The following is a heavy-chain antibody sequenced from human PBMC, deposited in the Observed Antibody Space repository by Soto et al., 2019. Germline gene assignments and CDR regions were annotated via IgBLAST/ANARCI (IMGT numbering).Heavy chain of an antibody. CDR2: ISGSGGST. Sequence: EVQLLESGGALVNPGGSLGLSFEALDLTFAAIALTWVAQAPGKGLGWASVISGSGGSTYYADSVKGRFTISRDNSKNTLDLQMNSLRAEDTAVYYCAKRATGTYFDYWGQGTLVTVSS. CDR3: AKRATGTYFDY. CDR1: DLTFAAIA. J-gene: IGHJ4*02. V-gene: IGHV3-23*01. D-gene: IGHD1-1*01.